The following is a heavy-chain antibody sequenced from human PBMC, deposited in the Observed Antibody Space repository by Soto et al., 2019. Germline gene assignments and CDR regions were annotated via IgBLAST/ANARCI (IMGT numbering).Heavy chain of an antibody. J-gene: IGHJ1*01. CDR1: GYTLTSYG. V-gene: IGHV1-18*01. D-gene: IGHD2-2*01. Sequence: ASVKVSCKASGYTLTSYGISWVRQAPGQGLEWMGWISAYNGNTNYAQKLQGRVTMTTDTSTSTAYMELRSLRSDDTAVYYCARALRPCSSTSCPPAEYFQHWGQGTLVTVSS. CDR2: ISAYNGNT. CDR3: ARALRPCSSTSCPPAEYFQH.